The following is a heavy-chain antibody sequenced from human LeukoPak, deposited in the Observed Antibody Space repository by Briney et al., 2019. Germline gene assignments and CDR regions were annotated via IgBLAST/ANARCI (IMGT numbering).Heavy chain of an antibody. J-gene: IGHJ4*02. CDR2: INWNSGNI. CDR1: GFTFDDYA. D-gene: IGHD6-19*01. Sequence: GGSLRLSCAASGFTFDDYAMHWVRQAPGKGLEWVSGINWNSGNIGYADSVKGRFTISRDNSNNTIYLDMNNLRPEDTAVYYCAKMEAVTVTADCDYLDYWGQGTPVTVSS. V-gene: IGHV3-9*01. CDR3: AKMEAVTVTADCDYLDY.